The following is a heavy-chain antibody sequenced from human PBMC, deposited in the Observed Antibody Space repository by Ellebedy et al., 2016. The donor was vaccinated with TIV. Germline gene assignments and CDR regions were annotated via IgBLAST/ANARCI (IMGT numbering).Heavy chain of an antibody. J-gene: IGHJ6*02. CDR3: ARVSGSSLTLDYFYYGMDV. Sequence: PGGSLRLSCVASGFTFSTFSMNWVRQAPGKGLEWVSYIRSRSSTAYAADSVRGRFTISRDNAKNTLYLQMNSLRDEDTAVYYCARVSGSSLTLDYFYYGMDVWGQGTTVTVSS. CDR1: GFTFSTFS. V-gene: IGHV3-48*02. D-gene: IGHD3-10*01. CDR2: IRSRSSTA.